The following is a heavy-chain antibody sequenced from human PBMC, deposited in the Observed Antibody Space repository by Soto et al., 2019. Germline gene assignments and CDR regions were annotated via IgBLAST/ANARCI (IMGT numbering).Heavy chain of an antibody. CDR3: AAYADGPYRPPYDY. V-gene: IGHV3-23*01. Sequence: LSCASSGSTFTSSVMAWVRRPPGRGLEWISSLGLIPRHTFYADSVRGRFTISRDNSRTTLYLQMTGLTFDDTAVYYCAAYADGPYRPPYDYWGQGTQVTVSS. D-gene: IGHD3-16*02. J-gene: IGHJ4*02. CDR1: GSTFTSSV. CDR2: LGLIPRHT.